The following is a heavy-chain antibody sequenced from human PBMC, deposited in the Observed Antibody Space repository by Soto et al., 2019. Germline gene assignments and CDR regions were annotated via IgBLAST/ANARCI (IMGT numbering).Heavy chain of an antibody. CDR3: VRMGQWRVPGDFYYGMDV. Sequence: EEQLVESGGGLIQPGGSLRLSCAASGLTVSSNYMNWVRQAPGQGLEWVSLTYTGGETTYADSVKGRFTVSRDNSKHTLYLQMSSLRTEDTAVYYCVRMGQWRVPGDFYYGMDVWGQGTSVTVS. CDR1: GLTVSSNY. J-gene: IGHJ6*02. V-gene: IGHV3-53*01. CDR2: TYTGGET. D-gene: IGHD6-19*01.